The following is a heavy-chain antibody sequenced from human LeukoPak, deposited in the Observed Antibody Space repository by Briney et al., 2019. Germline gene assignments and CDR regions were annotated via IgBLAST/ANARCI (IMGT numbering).Heavy chain of an antibody. CDR2: IYYSGST. Sequence: SETLSLTCTVSGGSISSGDYYWSWIRQPPGKGLEWIGYIYYSGSTYYNPSLKSRVTISVDTSKNQFSLKLNSVTAADTAVYYCVTKCGGGNWFDPWGQGTLVTVSS. D-gene: IGHD3-10*02. CDR1: GGSISSGDYY. J-gene: IGHJ5*02. CDR3: VTKCGGGNWFDP. V-gene: IGHV4-30-4*01.